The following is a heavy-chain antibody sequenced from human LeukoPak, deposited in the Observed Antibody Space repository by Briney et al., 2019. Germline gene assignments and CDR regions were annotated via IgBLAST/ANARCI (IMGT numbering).Heavy chain of an antibody. Sequence: ASETLSLTCSVSGYSISSGYNWGWIRQPPGKGPEWIGSTHHNGPTFYHPSLKSRVTISVDTSLNQVSLNLNSVTAADTAVYYCAREQWGSTFPDYWGQGVLSSSPQ. V-gene: IGHV4-38-2*02. CDR1: GYSISSGYN. D-gene: IGHD1-26*01. J-gene: IGHJ4*02. CDR3: AREQWGSTFPDY. CDR2: THHNGPT.